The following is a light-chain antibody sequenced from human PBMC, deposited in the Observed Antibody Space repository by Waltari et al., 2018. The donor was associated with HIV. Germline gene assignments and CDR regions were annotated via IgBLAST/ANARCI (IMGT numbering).Light chain of an antibody. J-gene: IGLJ2*01. V-gene: IGLV2-14*01. CDR1: SSDVGGYNF. CDR2: EVS. Sequence: QPALTQPASVSGSPGQSITISCTGTSSDVGGYNFVSWYPHHPGKPLKSMIYEVSNRPSGVSNRFSGSKSGNTASLTISGLQAEDEADYYCTSYTSSSTPVVFGGGTKLTVL. CDR3: TSYTSSSTPVV.